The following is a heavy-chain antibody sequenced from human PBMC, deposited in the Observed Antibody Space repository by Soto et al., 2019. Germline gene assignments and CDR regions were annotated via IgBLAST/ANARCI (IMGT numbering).Heavy chain of an antibody. Sequence: QVQLVESGGGVVQPGRSPRLSCAASGFTVSAYTMHWVRQAPGKGLEWVAVISSDGNNKYYTDSVKGRFTISRDTSTNTLYLQMNSLRADDTAVYYCARWEQPLFDYWGQGTLVTVSS. J-gene: IGHJ4*02. CDR2: ISSDGNNK. D-gene: IGHD1-26*01. V-gene: IGHV3-30-3*01. CDR1: GFTVSAYT. CDR3: ARWEQPLFDY.